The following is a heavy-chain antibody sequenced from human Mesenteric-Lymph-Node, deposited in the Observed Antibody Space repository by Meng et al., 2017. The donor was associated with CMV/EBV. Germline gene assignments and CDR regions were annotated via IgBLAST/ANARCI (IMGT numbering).Heavy chain of an antibody. CDR2: INPNSGGT. CDR3: ARGARVAARVGAFDI. J-gene: IGHJ3*02. Sequence: ASVKVSCKASGYTFTGYYMHWVRQAPGQGLEWMGWINPNSGGTNYAQKFQGRVTMTRDTSISTAYMELSRLRSDDTAVYFCARGARVAARVGAFDIWGRGTMVTVSS. CDR1: GYTFTGYY. V-gene: IGHV1-2*02. D-gene: IGHD6-6*01.